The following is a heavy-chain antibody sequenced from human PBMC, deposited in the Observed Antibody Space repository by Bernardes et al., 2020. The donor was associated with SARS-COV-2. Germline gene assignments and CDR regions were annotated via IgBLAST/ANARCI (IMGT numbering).Heavy chain of an antibody. Sequence: SETLSLTCTVSGGSISSSSYYWGWLRQPPGKGLEWIGSIYYSGSTYYNPSLRSRVTISVDTSKNQFSLKLSSVTAADTAVYYCARHGASSVIFNGVYAFDIWGQGTMVTVSS. D-gene: IGHD3-22*01. CDR3: ARHGASSVIFNGVYAFDI. V-gene: IGHV4-39*01. CDR1: GGSISSSSYY. J-gene: IGHJ3*02. CDR2: IYYSGST.